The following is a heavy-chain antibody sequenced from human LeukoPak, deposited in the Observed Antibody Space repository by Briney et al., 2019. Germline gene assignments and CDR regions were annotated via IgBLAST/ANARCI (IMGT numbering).Heavy chain of an antibody. CDR2: INSDGRTT. Sequence: EGSLRLSCAASGFTFSSFLMHWVRQAPGKGLVWVSLINSDGRTTRYADSVKGRFTISRDNAKNTLYLQMNSLRAEDTAVYYCARDLTGSIDYWGQGTLVTVSS. J-gene: IGHJ4*02. CDR3: ARDLTGSIDY. D-gene: IGHD3-9*01. V-gene: IGHV3-74*01. CDR1: GFTFSSFL.